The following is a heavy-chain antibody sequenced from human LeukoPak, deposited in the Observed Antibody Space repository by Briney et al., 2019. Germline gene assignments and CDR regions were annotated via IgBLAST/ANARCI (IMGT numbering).Heavy chain of an antibody. CDR2: IYYTGST. CDR1: GGSIISNSYY. J-gene: IGHJ4*02. CDR3: ARLTYYYDSSGYYY. Sequence: PSETLSLTCTVSGGSIISNSYYWGWIRQPPGKGLEWIGSIYYTGSTYYNPSLKSRVTISVDTSKNQFSLKLSSVTAADTAVYYCARLTYYYDSSGYYYWGQGTLVTVSS. V-gene: IGHV4-39*07. D-gene: IGHD3-22*01.